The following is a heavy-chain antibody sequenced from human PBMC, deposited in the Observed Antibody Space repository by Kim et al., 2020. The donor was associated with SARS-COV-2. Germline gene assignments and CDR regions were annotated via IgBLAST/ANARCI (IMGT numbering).Heavy chain of an antibody. V-gene: IGHV3-20*04. CDR3: ARDWSTGWSQLPYY. CDR1: GFTFDDYG. J-gene: IGHJ4*02. CDR2: LNWNGGST. D-gene: IGHD6-19*01. Sequence: GGSLRLSCVASGFTFDDYGMSWVRQVPGKGLEWVSGLNWNGGSTGYADSVRGRFTISRDNAKNSLYLQMNSLRVEDTAFYYCARDWSTGWSQLPYYWGQGTLVTVSS.